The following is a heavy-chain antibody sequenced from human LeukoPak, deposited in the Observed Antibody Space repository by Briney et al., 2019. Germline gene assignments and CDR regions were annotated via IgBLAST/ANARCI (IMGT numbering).Heavy chain of an antibody. CDR1: GYTFTGSY. V-gene: IGHV1-2*02. D-gene: IGHD3-10*01. Sequence: ASVKVSCKASGYTFTGSYMHWVRQAPGQGLEWMGWINPNSGGTNYAQKFQGRVTMTRDTSISTAYMGLSRLRSDDTAVYYCARENGDSGYYFDYWGQGTLVTVSS. CDR2: INPNSGGT. J-gene: IGHJ4*02. CDR3: ARENGDSGYYFDY.